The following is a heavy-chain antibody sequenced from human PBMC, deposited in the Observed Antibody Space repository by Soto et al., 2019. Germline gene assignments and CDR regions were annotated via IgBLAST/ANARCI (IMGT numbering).Heavy chain of an antibody. Sequence: SETLSLTCTVSGGSMSSSNWWNWVRQPPGKGLEWIGETHHSGRTNYNPSLKSRVTISVDTSKNQFSLKLSSVTAADTAVYYCARGSYYDSSGYYGPWGQGTLVTVSS. J-gene: IGHJ5*02. CDR3: ARGSYYDSSGYYGP. CDR2: THHSGRT. CDR1: GGSMSSSNW. V-gene: IGHV4-4*02. D-gene: IGHD3-22*01.